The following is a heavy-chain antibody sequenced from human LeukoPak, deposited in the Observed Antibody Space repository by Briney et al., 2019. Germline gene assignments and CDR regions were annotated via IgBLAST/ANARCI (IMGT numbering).Heavy chain of an antibody. CDR2: MNPNSGNT. J-gene: IGHJ4*02. Sequence: ASVKVSCKASGYTFTSYDINWVRQATGQGLEWMGWMNPNSGNTGYAQKFQGRVTITRNTSISTAYMELSSLRSEDTAVYYCARGRCTNGVCYYFDYWGQGTLVTVSS. CDR3: ARGRCTNGVCYYFDY. CDR1: GYTFTSYD. V-gene: IGHV1-8*03. D-gene: IGHD2-8*01.